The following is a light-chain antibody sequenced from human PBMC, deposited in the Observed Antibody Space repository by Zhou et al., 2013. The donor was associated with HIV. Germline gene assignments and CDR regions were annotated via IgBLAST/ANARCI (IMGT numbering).Light chain of an antibody. Sequence: IQMTQSPSTLSASVGERVTITCRASQDINGWLAWYQQKGGRAPKVVIYQASTLESEVPSRFSGGGSGTEFTLTISSLQPDDLGTYYCQQYDSYPYTFGQGTKLEIK. J-gene: IGKJ2*01. V-gene: IGKV1-5*03. CDR3: QQYDSYPYT. CDR1: QDINGW. CDR2: QAS.